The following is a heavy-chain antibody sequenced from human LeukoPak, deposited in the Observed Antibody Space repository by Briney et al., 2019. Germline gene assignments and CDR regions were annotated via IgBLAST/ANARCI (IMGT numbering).Heavy chain of an antibody. V-gene: IGHV3-30*03. J-gene: IGHJ6*02. D-gene: IGHD3-16*01. Sequence: GGSLRLSCAASGFTFSSYGMHWVRQAPGKGLEWVAVISYDGSNKYYADSVKGRFTISRDNSKNTLYLQMNSLRADDTAIYYCARNQQLGGHSYYYYGMDVWGQGTTVTVSS. CDR2: ISYDGSNK. CDR1: GFTFSSYG. CDR3: ARNQQLGGHSYYYYGMDV.